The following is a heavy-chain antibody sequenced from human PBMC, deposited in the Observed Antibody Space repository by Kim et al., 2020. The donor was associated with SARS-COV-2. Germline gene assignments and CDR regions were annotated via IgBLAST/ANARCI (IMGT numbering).Heavy chain of an antibody. CDR2: IYYSGST. J-gene: IGHJ6*02. D-gene: IGHD3-10*01. CDR3: AREVYGSGSYYIPYYYYGMDV. Sequence: SETLSLTCTVSGGSISSGGYYWSWIRQHPGKGLEWIGYIYYSGSTYYNPSLKSRVTISVDTSKNQFSLKLSSVTAADTTVYYCAREVYGSGSYYIPYYYYGMDVWGQGTTVTVSS. V-gene: IGHV4-31*03. CDR1: GGSISSGGYY.